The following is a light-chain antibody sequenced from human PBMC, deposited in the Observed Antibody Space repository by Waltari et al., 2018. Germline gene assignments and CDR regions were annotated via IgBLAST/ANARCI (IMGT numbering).Light chain of an antibody. CDR2: RNS. V-gene: IGLV1-47*01. CDR3: ATWDDSLSRWWV. Sequence: QSVLTQPPSTSGTPGQRVIISCSGSSSNIGSTFVYWYQQLPETAPKLLIYRNSQRPSGVPDRFSGSKSGTSASLAISGLRSEDEADYYCATWDDSLSRWWVFGGGTKLTVL. CDR1: SSNIGSTF. J-gene: IGLJ3*02.